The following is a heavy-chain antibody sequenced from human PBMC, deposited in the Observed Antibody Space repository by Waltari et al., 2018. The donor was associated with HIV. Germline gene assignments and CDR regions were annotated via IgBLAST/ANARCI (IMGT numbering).Heavy chain of an antibody. V-gene: IGHV3-48*04. CDR1: GFTFSSYS. J-gene: IGHJ6*02. CDR2: VSSSSSTI. CDR3: ARDDYGMDV. Sequence: EVQLVESGGGLVQPGGSLRLSCAASGFTFSSYSMNWVRQAPGKWLEWVSYVSSSSSTIYYADSVKDRFTISRDNAKNSLYLQMNSLIAEDTAVYYCARDDYGMDVWGQGTTVTVSS.